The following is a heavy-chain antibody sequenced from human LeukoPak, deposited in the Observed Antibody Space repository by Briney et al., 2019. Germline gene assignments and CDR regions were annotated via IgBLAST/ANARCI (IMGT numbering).Heavy chain of an antibody. CDR3: ARGSINWNRVLFDY. J-gene: IGHJ4*02. Sequence: SQTLSLTCALSGDSVSSNSAAWNWIRQSPSRGLEWLGRTYYRSKWYNDYAVSVKSRITINADTSKNQFSLHLNSVTPEDTAVYYCARGSINWNRVLFDYWGQGTLVTVSS. D-gene: IGHD1-1*01. V-gene: IGHV6-1*01. CDR2: TYYRSKWYN. CDR1: GDSVSSNSAA.